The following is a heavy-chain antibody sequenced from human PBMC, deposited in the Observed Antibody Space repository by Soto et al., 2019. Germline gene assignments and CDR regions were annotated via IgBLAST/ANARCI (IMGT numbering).Heavy chain of an antibody. CDR1: GGSLSSGGYS. J-gene: IGHJ5*02. CDR3: ARGRMVDP. D-gene: IGHD3-10*01. CDR2: ISHTGST. V-gene: IGHV4-30-2*01. Sequence: TLSLTCAVWGGSLSSGGYSWSWIRHPPGKGLEGIVYISHTGSTYYNPSLKSRVTISIDRSKNQFSVKLSSVTAADTAVYYCARGRMVDPWGQGTLVTVSS.